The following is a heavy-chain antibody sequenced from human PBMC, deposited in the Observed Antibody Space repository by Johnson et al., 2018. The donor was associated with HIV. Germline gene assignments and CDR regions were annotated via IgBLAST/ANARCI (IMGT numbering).Heavy chain of an antibody. CDR3: ATPRLGYCSRTSCSSPIDAFDI. D-gene: IGHD2-2*01. J-gene: IGHJ3*02. CDR2: IYSGGST. CDR1: GFTVSSNY. V-gene: IGHV3-66*01. Sequence: VQLVESGGGLVQPGGSLRLSCAASGFTVSSNYMSWVRQAPGKGLEWVSVIYSGGSTYYADSVKGRFTISRDNSKNTLYLQMNSLRAEDTAVYYCATPRLGYCSRTSCSSPIDAFDIWGQGKMVTVSS.